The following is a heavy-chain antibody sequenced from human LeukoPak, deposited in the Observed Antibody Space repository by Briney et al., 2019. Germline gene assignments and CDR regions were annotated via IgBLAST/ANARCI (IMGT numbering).Heavy chain of an antibody. D-gene: IGHD1-26*01. CDR2: IYYSGST. V-gene: IGHV4-59*12. J-gene: IGHJ5*02. Sequence: SETLSLTCTVSGGSISSYYWSWIRQPPGKGLEWIGYIYYSGSTNYNPSLKSRVTISVDTSKNQFSLKLSSVTAADTAVYYCARGRVVGATRKINWFDPWGQGTLVTVSS. CDR1: GGSISSYY. CDR3: ARGRVVGATRKINWFDP.